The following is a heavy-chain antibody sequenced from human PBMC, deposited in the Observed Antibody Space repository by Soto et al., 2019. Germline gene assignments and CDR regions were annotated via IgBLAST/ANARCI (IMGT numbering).Heavy chain of an antibody. V-gene: IGHV1-69*01. CDR3: ATGESIVGRFDH. CDR1: GGTFSKYA. Sequence: QVQLVQSGAEVKKPGSSVKVSCKASGGTFSKYAISWVRQAPGQGLEWMGGIIPIFGTVNYAQKFQARVTITADESTSTAYMELSSLRSEDTSGYYCATGESIVGRFDHWGQGTLVTVSS. CDR2: IIPIFGTV. J-gene: IGHJ4*02. D-gene: IGHD1-26*01.